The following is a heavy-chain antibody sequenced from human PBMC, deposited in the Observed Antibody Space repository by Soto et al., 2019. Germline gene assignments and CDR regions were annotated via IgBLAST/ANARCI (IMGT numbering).Heavy chain of an antibody. V-gene: IGHV3-74*01. J-gene: IGHJ4*02. Sequence: GGSLRLSCAASGFTFSGSWMHWVRQAPGKGLVWVSRINSDGRTTNYADSVKGRFTISRDNAKNTLYLQLSSLRAEDTAVYYCARSLNGDCVSWGQGTQVTVSS. CDR1: GFTFSGSW. CDR3: ARSLNGDCVS. D-gene: IGHD2-21*02. CDR2: INSDGRTT.